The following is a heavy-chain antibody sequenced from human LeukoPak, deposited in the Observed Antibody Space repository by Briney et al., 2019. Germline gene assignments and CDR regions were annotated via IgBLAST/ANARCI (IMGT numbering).Heavy chain of an antibody. CDR3: ANLRLRGPMDI. V-gene: IGHV3-13*01. D-gene: IGHD1-14*01. CDR2: IGTTDDT. CDR1: GFTFSTYD. J-gene: IGHJ3*02. Sequence: GGSLRLSCAASGFTFSTYDMNWVRQTTGKGLEWVSGIGTTDDTYYPGSVKGRFIISRDNAKNSVYLQMNSLRAEDTAVYYCANLRLRGPMDIWGQGTMVTVSS.